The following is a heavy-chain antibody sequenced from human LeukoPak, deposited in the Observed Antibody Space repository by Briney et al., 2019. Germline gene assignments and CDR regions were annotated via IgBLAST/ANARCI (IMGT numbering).Heavy chain of an antibody. CDR2: VYSSGVG. V-gene: IGHV4-4*07. CDR3: AREEFLHEIDSSGYCVY. J-gene: IGHJ4*02. Sequence: KPSETLSLTCTVSGGSVTGYYWIWIRQPAGQGLEWLGRVYSSGVGNYNPSLTSRVTMSVDTSKNQFSLKLTSLTAADTAVYYCAREEFLHEIDSSGYCVYRVQGTLVTVSS. D-gene: IGHD3-22*01. CDR1: GGSVTGYY.